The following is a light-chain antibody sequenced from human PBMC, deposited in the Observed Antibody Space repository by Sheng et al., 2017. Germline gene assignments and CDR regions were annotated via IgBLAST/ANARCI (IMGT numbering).Light chain of an antibody. V-gene: IGLV8-61*01. CDR3: VLYMGSGFWV. Sequence: QTVVTQEPSVSVSPGGTVTLTCGLSSGSVSTSYYAGWFRQTPGQAPRTLIVNTNSRSSGVPDRFSGSILGNKAALTITGAQADDESDYYCVLYMGSGFWVFGGGTKVTVL. CDR1: SGSVSTSYY. J-gene: IGLJ3*02. CDR2: NTN.